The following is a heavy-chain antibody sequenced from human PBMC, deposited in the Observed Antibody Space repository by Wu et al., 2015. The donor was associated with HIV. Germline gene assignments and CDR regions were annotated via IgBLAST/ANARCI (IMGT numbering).Heavy chain of an antibody. V-gene: IGHV1-18*01. CDR1: GYTFNKHG. J-gene: IGHJ4*01. Sequence: QVLLVQSGGEVKKPGASLKVSCKASGYTFNKHGIAWVRQAPGQGLEWMGRISVNSGDTDYADNFAGRISVTKDTSTSTVYMELRSLRSADTAMYYCARVSIVYDFWSLYEYWGQRNHGQSSPQ. D-gene: IGHD3/OR15-3a*01. CDR2: ISVNSGDT. CDR3: ARVSIVYDFWSLYEY.